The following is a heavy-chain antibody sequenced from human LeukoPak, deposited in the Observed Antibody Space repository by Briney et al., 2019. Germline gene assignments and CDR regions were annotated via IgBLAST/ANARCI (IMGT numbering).Heavy chain of an antibody. Sequence: SETLSLTCAVYGGSFSGYYWSWIRQHPGKGLEWIGEINHSGSTNYNPSLKGRVTISVDTSKNQFSLKLSSVAAADTAVYYCARAPPYYYDSSGYSDYWGQGTLVTVSS. J-gene: IGHJ4*02. D-gene: IGHD3-22*01. CDR1: GGSFSGYY. CDR3: ARAPPYYYDSSGYSDY. V-gene: IGHV4-34*01. CDR2: INHSGST.